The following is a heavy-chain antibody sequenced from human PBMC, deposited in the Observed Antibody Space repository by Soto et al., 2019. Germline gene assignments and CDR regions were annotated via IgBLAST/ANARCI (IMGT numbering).Heavy chain of an antibody. V-gene: IGHV3-23*01. CDR1: GFTFSSYA. J-gene: IGHJ6*02. CDR3: AKARAAPDDYYYHYGMDV. Sequence: PGGSLRLSCAASGFTFSSYAMSWVRQAPGKGLEWVSAISGSGGSTYYADSVKGRFTISRDNSKNTLYLQMNSLRAEDTAVYYCAKARAAPDDYYYHYGMDVCGQGTTVPV. D-gene: IGHD6-13*01. CDR2: ISGSGGST.